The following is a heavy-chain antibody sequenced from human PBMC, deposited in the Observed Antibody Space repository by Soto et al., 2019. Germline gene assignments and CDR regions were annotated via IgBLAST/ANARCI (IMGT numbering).Heavy chain of an antibody. CDR2: ISSSSSTI. D-gene: IGHD3-3*01. V-gene: IGHV3-48*02. CDR3: ARDGPTIFGVVIREGWYYGMDV. Sequence: PGGSLRLSCAASGFTFSSYSMNWVRQAPGKGLEWVSYISSSSSTIYYADSVKGRFTISRDNAKNSLYLQMNSLRDEDTAVYYCARDGPTIFGVVIREGWYYGMDVWGQGTTVTVSS. J-gene: IGHJ6*02. CDR1: GFTFSSYS.